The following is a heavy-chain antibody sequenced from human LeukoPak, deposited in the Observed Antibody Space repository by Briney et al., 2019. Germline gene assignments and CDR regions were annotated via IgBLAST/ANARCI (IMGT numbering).Heavy chain of an antibody. CDR2: IYSGGST. V-gene: IGHV3-53*04. CDR3: ATNYYYDSSGYPRGAFDI. Sequence: GGSLRLSCAASGFTVSSNYMSWVRQAPGKGLEWVSVIYSGGSTYYADSVKGRFTISRHNSKNTLYLQMNSLRAEDTAVYYCATNYYYDSSGYPRGAFDIWGQGTMVTVSS. CDR1: GFTVSSNY. D-gene: IGHD3-22*01. J-gene: IGHJ3*02.